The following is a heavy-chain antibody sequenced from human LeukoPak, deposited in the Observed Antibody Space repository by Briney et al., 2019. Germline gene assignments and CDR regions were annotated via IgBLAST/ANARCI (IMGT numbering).Heavy chain of an antibody. V-gene: IGHV3-53*01. CDR1: GFIVSSNY. J-gene: IGHJ3*02. Sequence: GGSVRLSCAASGFIVSSNYMNWVRQAPGKGLEWVSVIYTGGNTYYADSVKGRFTISRDNSKNTLYLQMHSLRAEDTAVYYCASPSSGQSFDIWGQGTLVTVSS. CDR2: IYTGGNT. D-gene: IGHD6-19*01. CDR3: ASPSSGQSFDI.